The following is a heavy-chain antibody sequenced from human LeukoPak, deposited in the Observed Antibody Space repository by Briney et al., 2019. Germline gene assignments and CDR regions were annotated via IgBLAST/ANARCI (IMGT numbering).Heavy chain of an antibody. J-gene: IGHJ4*02. Sequence: SETLSLTCAVYGGSFSGYYWSWIRQPPGKGLEWIGEINHSGSTNYNPSLKSRVTISVDTSKNQFSLKLSSVTAADTAVYYCARSSPNYDFWSGYVREGFDYWGQGTLVTVSP. CDR3: ARSSPNYDFWSGYVREGFDY. CDR1: GGSFSGYY. V-gene: IGHV4-34*01. CDR2: INHSGST. D-gene: IGHD3-3*01.